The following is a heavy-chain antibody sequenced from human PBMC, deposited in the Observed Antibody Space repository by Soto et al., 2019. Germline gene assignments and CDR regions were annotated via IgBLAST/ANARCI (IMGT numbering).Heavy chain of an antibody. D-gene: IGHD3-10*01. CDR3: AINIDDYYGPGSGNGHGF. J-gene: IGHJ6*02. CDR1: GYTFTSYY. CDR2: INPKFGDT. V-gene: IGHV1-2*02. Sequence: QVQLVQSGAEMKEPGDSVRVSCEASGYTFTSYYIHWVRQAPGQGLEWMGWINPKFGDTTYAQDFQGRVSMTRDMSISTVYMELSRVTSDDTAIYYCAINIDDYYGPGSGNGHGFWGQGTTVTVFS.